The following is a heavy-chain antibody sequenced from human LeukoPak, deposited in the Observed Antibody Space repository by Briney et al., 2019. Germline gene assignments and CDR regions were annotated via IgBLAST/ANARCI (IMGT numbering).Heavy chain of an antibody. D-gene: IGHD2-21*02. CDR3: AREGAAYCGGDCLGMDV. V-gene: IGHV3-48*04. Sequence: GGSLRLSCAASGFIFSSYSMNWVRQAPGKGLEWVSYISSSSSSIYYADCVKGRFTISRDNAKNSLYLQMNSLRAEDTAVYYCAREGAAYCGGDCLGMDVWGKGTTVTVSS. CDR1: GFIFSSYS. J-gene: IGHJ6*03. CDR2: ISSSSSSI.